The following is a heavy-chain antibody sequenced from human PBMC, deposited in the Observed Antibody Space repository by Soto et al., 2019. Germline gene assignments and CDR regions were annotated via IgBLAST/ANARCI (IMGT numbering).Heavy chain of an antibody. V-gene: IGHV6-1*01. CDR1: GDSVSSNRAG. D-gene: IGHD1-26*01. CDR2: TYYRSKWYY. Sequence: SQTLSLTCAIAGDSVSSNRAGWSWVRQSPSRGLEWLGRTYYRSKWYYEYAVSVRGRTTINPDTSKNQYSLQLNSVTPEDTAVYFCARGEQYSGRIFDYWGQGTLVTVSS. CDR3: ARGEQYSGRIFDY. J-gene: IGHJ4*01.